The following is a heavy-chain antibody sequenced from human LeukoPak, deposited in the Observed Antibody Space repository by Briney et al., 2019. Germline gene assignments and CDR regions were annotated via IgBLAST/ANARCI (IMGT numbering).Heavy chain of an antibody. Sequence: PSETLSLTCTVSGGSISSYYWSWLRQPPGKGLEWMGYIYYSGSTNYNPSLKRRVTISGDTSKKQFSLKLSSVTAADTAVYYCARVESLYYDFWSGFARVNWFDHWGQGTLVTVSS. J-gene: IGHJ5*02. D-gene: IGHD3-3*01. CDR1: GGSISSYY. CDR2: IYYSGST. CDR3: ARVESLYYDFWSGFARVNWFDH. V-gene: IGHV4-59*01.